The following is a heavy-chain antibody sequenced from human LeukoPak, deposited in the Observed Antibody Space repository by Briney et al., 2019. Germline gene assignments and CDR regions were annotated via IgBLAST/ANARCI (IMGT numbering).Heavy chain of an antibody. J-gene: IGHJ5*02. D-gene: IGHD3-22*01. CDR3: ARGSYYYDSSGWWFDP. Sequence: GESLQISCQGSGSSFTSYWIGWVRQMPGKGLEWMGIIYPGDSDTRYSPSFQGQVTISADKSISTAYLQWSSLKASDTAMYYCARGSYYYDSSGWWFDPWGQGTLVTVSS. CDR2: IYPGDSDT. CDR1: GSSFTSYW. V-gene: IGHV5-51*01.